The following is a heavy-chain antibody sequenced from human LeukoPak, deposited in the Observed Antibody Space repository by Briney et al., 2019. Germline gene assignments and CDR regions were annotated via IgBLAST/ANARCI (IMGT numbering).Heavy chain of an antibody. D-gene: IGHD6-6*01. V-gene: IGHV1-69*05. CDR1: GDTFSSYA. Sequence: SVKVSFKASGDTFSSYAISWVRQAPGQGLEWMGRIIPIFGTANYAQKFQGRVTITTDESTSTAYMELSSLRSEDTAVYYCARDVGGIAARPPNWFDPWGQGTLVTVSS. CDR3: ARDVGGIAARPPNWFDP. CDR2: IIPIFGTA. J-gene: IGHJ5*02.